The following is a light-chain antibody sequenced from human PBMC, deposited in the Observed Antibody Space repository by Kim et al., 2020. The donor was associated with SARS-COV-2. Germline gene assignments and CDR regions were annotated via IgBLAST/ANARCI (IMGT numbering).Light chain of an antibody. J-gene: IGLJ2*01. Sequence: YELTQPPSVSVSPGQTASITCSGDKLGDKYACWYQQKPGQSPVLVIYQDSKRPSGIPERFSGSNSGNTATLTISGTQAMDEADYYCQAWDSSTVVFGGGTQLTV. CDR3: QAWDSSTVV. CDR1: KLGDKY. CDR2: QDS. V-gene: IGLV3-1*01.